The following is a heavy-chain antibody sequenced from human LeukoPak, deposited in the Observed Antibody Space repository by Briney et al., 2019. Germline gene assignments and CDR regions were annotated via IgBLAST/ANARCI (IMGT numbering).Heavy chain of an antibody. Sequence: SETVSLTCAVYGGSFSGYYWSWIRQPPGKGLEWIGEINHSGGTNYNPSLKSRVTISVDTSKNQFSLKLSSVTAADTAVYYCARGLANRAVAGSYRYWGQGTLVTVSS. CDR2: INHSGGT. J-gene: IGHJ4*02. CDR1: GGSFSGYY. CDR3: ARGLANRAVAGSYRY. D-gene: IGHD6-19*01. V-gene: IGHV4-34*01.